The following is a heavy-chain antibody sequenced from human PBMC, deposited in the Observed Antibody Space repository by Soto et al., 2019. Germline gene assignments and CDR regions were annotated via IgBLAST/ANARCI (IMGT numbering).Heavy chain of an antibody. V-gene: IGHV3-30-3*01. CDR3: AAAIDYDYWSDYHSPWEY. Sequence: GGSLRLSCAASRFTFSNYAMHWVRQFPGKGLEWVALISFDGGHKYYADSVKGRFTISRDNSVDTLYLEMNSLRPEDTAVYFCAAAIDYDYWSDYHSPWEYWGRGTLVTVSS. J-gene: IGHJ4*02. CDR1: RFTFSNYA. D-gene: IGHD3-3*01. CDR2: ISFDGGHK.